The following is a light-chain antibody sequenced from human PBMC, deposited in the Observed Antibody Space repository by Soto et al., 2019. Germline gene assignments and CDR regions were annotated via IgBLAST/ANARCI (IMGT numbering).Light chain of an antibody. J-gene: IGLJ2*01. CDR1: SSDVGGYNY. CDR3: CSYAGSYTFEKV. CDR2: DVS. Sequence: QSALTQPRSVSGSPGQSVTISCTGTSSDVGGYNYVSWYQQHPGKAPKLMIYDVSKRPSGVPDRFSGSKSGNTASLTISGLQAEDEADYYCCSYAGSYTFEKVXGGGTKLTVL. V-gene: IGLV2-11*01.